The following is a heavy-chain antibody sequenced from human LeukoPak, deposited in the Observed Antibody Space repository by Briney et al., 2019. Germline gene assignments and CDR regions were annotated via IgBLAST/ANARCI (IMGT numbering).Heavy chain of an antibody. CDR2: IVSSDSYI. D-gene: IGHD1-26*01. CDR3: ARDRGSYSRDY. V-gene: IGHV3-21*06. Sequence: GGSLRLSCAASGFTFSSYTMNWVRQAPGKGLEWVSSIVSSDSYIYYADSVKGRFTISRDNAKNSVYLQMNSLRAEDTAVYYCARDRGSYSRDYWGQGTLVTVSS. CDR1: GFTFSSYT. J-gene: IGHJ4*02.